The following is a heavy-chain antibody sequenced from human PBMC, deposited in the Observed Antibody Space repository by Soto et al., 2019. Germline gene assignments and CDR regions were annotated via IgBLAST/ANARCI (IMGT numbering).Heavy chain of an antibody. D-gene: IGHD3-22*01. CDR2: IYPGDSDT. Sequence: GESLKISCKGSGYSFTSYWIGWVRQMPGKGLEWMGIIYPGDSDTRYSPSFQGQVTISADKSISTAYLQWSSLKASDTAMYYCARDNYYDSSGYLTAHWYFDLWGRGTLVTVS. J-gene: IGHJ2*01. V-gene: IGHV5-51*01. CDR1: GYSFTSYW. CDR3: ARDNYYDSSGYLTAHWYFDL.